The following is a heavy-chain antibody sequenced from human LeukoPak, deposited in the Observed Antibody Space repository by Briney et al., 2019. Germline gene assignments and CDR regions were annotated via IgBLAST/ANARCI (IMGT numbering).Heavy chain of an antibody. CDR2: ITTSDGNT. V-gene: IGHV3-23*01. J-gene: IGHJ4*02. Sequence: GGSLRLSCAASGFTFSSYTMSWVRQAPGKGLEWVSTITTSDGNTYYADSVKGRFTVSRDNSKNTLFLQMNSLRAEDTAVYYCAKDGGLWVSAHWGDSWGRGTLDTVSS. CDR1: GFTFSSYT. CDR3: AKDGGLWVSAHWGDS. D-gene: IGHD7-27*01.